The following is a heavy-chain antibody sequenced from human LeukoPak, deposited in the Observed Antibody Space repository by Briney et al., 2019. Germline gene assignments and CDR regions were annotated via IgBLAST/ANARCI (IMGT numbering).Heavy chain of an antibody. J-gene: IGHJ6*02. CDR1: GYTFTSYA. Sequence: GASVKVSCKASGYTFTSYAMNWVRQVPGQGLEWMGWINTNTGNPTYAQGFTGRFVFSLDTSVSTAYLQISSLKAEDTAVYYCARPDTYYDFWSGLPWDYYYYYGMDVWGQGTTVTVSS. CDR3: ARPDTYYDFWSGLPWDYYYYYGMDV. D-gene: IGHD3-3*01. CDR2: INTNTGNP. V-gene: IGHV7-4-1*02.